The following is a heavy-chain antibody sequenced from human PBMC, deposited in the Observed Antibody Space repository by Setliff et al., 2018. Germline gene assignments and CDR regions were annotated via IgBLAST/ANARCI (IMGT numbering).Heavy chain of an antibody. CDR1: GDSVSSNSAA. V-gene: IGHV6-1*01. J-gene: IGHJ3*02. Sequence: SQTLSLTCAISGDSVSSNSAAWNWFRQSPSRGLEWLGRTYYRSKWYNDYAVSVKSRITINPDTSKNQFSLQLNSVTPEDTVVYYCARGGYDYVWGSYRSDAFDIWGQGTMVTVSS. CDR3: ARGGYDYVWGSYRSDAFDI. D-gene: IGHD3-16*02. CDR2: TYYRSKWYN.